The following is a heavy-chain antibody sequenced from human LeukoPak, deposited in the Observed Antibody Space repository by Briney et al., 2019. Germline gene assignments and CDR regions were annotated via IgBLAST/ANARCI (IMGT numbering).Heavy chain of an antibody. J-gene: IGHJ5*02. D-gene: IGHD3-10*01. V-gene: IGHV1-46*01. Sequence: ASAKDSCKASGYTSSSYYMHWVRHTPQQGLGWMGILNPSGGSTSYAQKFQGTGTMTRDTSTSTVYMELSSLRSEDTAVYYCARGGLTMVRGVIITFRFDPWGQGTLVTVSS. CDR1: GYTSSSYY. CDR3: ARGGLTMVRGVIITFRFDP. CDR2: LNPSGGST.